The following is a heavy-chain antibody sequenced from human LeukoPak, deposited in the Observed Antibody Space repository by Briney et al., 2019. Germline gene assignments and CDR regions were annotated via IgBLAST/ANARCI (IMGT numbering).Heavy chain of an antibody. CDR3: ARVSSNDASDI. V-gene: IGHV3-7*01. J-gene: IGHJ3*02. CDR1: GCTFSSYW. D-gene: IGHD1-26*01. Sequence: SGGSLRLSCAASGCTFSSYWMSWVRQAPGKGLEWVANIKQDGSEKYYVDSVKGRFTISRDNAKNSLYLQMNILRAEDTAVYYCARVSSNDASDIWGQGTMVTVSS. CDR2: IKQDGSEK.